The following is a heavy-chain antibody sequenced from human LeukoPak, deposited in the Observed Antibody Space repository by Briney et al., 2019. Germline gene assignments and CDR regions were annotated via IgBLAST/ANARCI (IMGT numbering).Heavy chain of an antibody. D-gene: IGHD1-26*01. CDR2: IYSGGGT. CDR1: GFTFSSYW. Sequence: GGSLRLSCAASGFTFSSYWMSWDRQAPGKVLEWVSVIYSGGGTYYADSVKGRFTISRDKSKNTLYLQMNSLRVEDTAVYYCAQGYGWEASYYYYYMDVWGKGTTVTISS. CDR3: AQGYGWEASYYYYYMDV. V-gene: IGHV3-66*02. J-gene: IGHJ6*03.